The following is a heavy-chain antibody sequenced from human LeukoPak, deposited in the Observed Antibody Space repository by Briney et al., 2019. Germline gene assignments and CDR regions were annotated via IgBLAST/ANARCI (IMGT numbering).Heavy chain of an antibody. CDR2: ISSSSSYI. CDR3: ASTGTGIYYDSSGDY. CDR1: GFTFSSYS. V-gene: IGHV3-21*01. J-gene: IGHJ4*02. Sequence: GGSLRLSCAASGFTFSSYSMNWVRQAPGKGLEWVSSISSSSSYIYYADSVKGRFTISRDNAKNSLYLQMNSLRAEDTAVYYCASTGTGIYYDSSGDYWGQGTLVTVSS. D-gene: IGHD3-22*01.